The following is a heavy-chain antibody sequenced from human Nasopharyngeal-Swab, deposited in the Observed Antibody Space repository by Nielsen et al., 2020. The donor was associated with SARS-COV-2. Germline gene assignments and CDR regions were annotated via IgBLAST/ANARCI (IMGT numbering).Heavy chain of an antibody. D-gene: IGHD5-18*01. Sequence: SGPTLVTPTHTLTLTCTFSGFSLSADGVGVGWIRQAPGKALEWVALIFWEDDKRYSPSLKTRLTITKDTSKNQVVLTMTNVGPMDTATYYCAHTDTAMVTGLLPDYWGQGTLVTVSS. J-gene: IGHJ4*02. CDR1: GFSLSADGVG. CDR3: AHTDTAMVTGLLPDY. CDR2: IFWEDDK. V-gene: IGHV2-5*02.